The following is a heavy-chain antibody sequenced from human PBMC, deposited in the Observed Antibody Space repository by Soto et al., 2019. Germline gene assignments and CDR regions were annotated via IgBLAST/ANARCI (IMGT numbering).Heavy chain of an antibody. CDR1: GGSVSSGSYY. CDR2: IYYSGST. V-gene: IGHV4-61*01. J-gene: IGHJ4*02. D-gene: IGHD4-17*01. Sequence: QVQLQESGPGLVKPSETLSLTCTVSGGSVSSGSYYWSWIRQPPGKGLEWIGYIYYSGSTNYNPSLKSRVTLSVDTSKSQFSLKLSSVTAADTAVYYCARGPSSPVTTSLDYWGQGTLVTVSS. CDR3: ARGPSSPVTTSLDY.